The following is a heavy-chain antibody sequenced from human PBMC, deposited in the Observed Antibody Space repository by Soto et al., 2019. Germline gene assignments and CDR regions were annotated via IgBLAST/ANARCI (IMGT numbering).Heavy chain of an antibody. CDR1: GGSIGSSSYY. V-gene: IGHV4-39*01. CDR3: ANYYYDSSGYRYFDY. D-gene: IGHD3-22*01. J-gene: IGHJ4*02. CDR2: IYYSGST. Sequence: SDTLSLTCTVSGGSIGSSSYYWGWIRQPPGKGLEWIGSIYYSGSTYYNPSLKSRVTISVDTSKNQFSLKLSSVTAADTAVYYCANYYYDSSGYRYFDYWGQGTLVTVSS.